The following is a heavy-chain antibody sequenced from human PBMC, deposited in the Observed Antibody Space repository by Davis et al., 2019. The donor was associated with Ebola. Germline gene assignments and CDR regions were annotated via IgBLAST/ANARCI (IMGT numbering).Heavy chain of an antibody. J-gene: IGHJ4*02. V-gene: IGHV3-7*01. D-gene: IGHD5-24*01. CDR1: GFTFSRSW. CDR3: ARDPAGRVATISGHIDY. Sequence: PGGSLRLSCAASGFTFSRSWMSWVRQAPGKGLEWVANINEDGSEKYYMDSVKGRFTISRDNAKNSLYLQMNSLRAEDTAVYYCARDPAGRVATISGHIDYWGQGTLVTVSS. CDR2: INEDGSEK.